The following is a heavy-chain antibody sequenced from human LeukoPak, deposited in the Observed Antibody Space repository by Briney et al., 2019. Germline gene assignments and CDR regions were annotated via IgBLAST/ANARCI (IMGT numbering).Heavy chain of an antibody. J-gene: IGHJ4*02. D-gene: IGHD4-17*01. CDR3: ARGAPTEFYGDYVVPYFDY. V-gene: IGHV4-30-4*01. Sequence: PSETLSLTCTVSGGSISSGDYYWSWIRQPPGKGLEWIGYIYYSGNTYYNPSLKSRVTISIHTSKNQFSLTLSSVTAADTAVYYCARGAPTEFYGDYVVPYFDYWGQGTLVTVSS. CDR1: GGSISSGDYY. CDR2: IYYSGNT.